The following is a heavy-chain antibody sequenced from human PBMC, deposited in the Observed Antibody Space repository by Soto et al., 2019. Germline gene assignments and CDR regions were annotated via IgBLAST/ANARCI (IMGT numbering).Heavy chain of an antibody. CDR2: ISGSGGST. Sequence: GGSLRLSCAASGFTLSSYAMSWVRQAPGKGLEWVSAISGSGGSTYYADSVKGRFAISRDNSKNTLYLQMNSLRAEDTAVYYCAKAYCTNGVCYTASENYYYYGMDVWGQGTTVTVSS. V-gene: IGHV3-23*01. CDR1: GFTLSSYA. CDR3: AKAYCTNGVCYTASENYYYYGMDV. D-gene: IGHD2-8*01. J-gene: IGHJ6*02.